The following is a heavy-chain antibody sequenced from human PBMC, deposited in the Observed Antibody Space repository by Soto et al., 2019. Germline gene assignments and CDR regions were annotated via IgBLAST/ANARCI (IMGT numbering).Heavy chain of an antibody. J-gene: IGHJ4*02. Sequence: VGSLRLSCSAAWFTCVAHGIRRVLQAPGKGLKWVSRINTDGSATTYADSVKGRLTISRDNAKNMVYLQMNSLTAEDTAVYYCVRDRPGSQHYFDYWGQGNMVTVSS. CDR3: VRDRPGSQHYFDY. D-gene: IGHD3-10*01. CDR2: INTDGSAT. CDR1: WFTCVAHG. V-gene: IGHV3-74*01.